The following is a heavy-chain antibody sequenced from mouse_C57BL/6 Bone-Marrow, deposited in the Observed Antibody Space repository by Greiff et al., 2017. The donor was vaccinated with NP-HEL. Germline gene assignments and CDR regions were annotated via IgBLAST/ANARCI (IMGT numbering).Heavy chain of an antibody. J-gene: IGHJ3*01. V-gene: IGHV5-12*01. CDR2: ISNGGGSP. D-gene: IGHD1-1*01. Sequence: EVMLVESGGGLVQPGGSLKLSCAASGFTFSDYYMYWVRQTPEKRLEWVAYISNGGGSPYYPDTVKGRFTISRDNAKNTLYLPMSRLKSEDTAMYYCARRGYGSSSWFAYWGQGTLVTVSA. CDR1: GFTFSDYY. CDR3: ARRGYGSSSWFAY.